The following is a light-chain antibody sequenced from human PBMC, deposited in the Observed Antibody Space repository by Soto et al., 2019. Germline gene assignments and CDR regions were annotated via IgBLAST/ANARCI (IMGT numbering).Light chain of an antibody. CDR2: GAS. CDR1: QSVSSSY. J-gene: IGKJ1*01. Sequence: ENVLTQSPGTLSLSPGERATLSCRASQSVSSSYLAWYQQKPGQAPRLLIYGASSRATGIPDRFSGSGSGTDFTLTISRLEPEDFAVYYCHQYGSSPSTFGQGTKVDI. CDR3: HQYGSSPST. V-gene: IGKV3-20*01.